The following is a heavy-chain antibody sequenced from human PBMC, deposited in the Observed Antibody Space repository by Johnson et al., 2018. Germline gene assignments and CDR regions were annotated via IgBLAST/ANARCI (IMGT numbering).Heavy chain of an antibody. Sequence: VQLVETGGGVVQPGRSLRLSCAASGFAFSSFGMHWVRQAPGKGLEWVAVIWHDGSNKYYADSVKGRFTISRDTSKNTLYLQMYSLRAEDTAVYYWAGDIFCSGGTCHFGMDVWGQGTTVTVSS. CDR2: IWHDGSNK. V-gene: IGHV3-33*01. CDR1: GFAFSSFG. D-gene: IGHD2-8*02. CDR3: AGDIFCSGGTCHFGMDV. J-gene: IGHJ6*02.